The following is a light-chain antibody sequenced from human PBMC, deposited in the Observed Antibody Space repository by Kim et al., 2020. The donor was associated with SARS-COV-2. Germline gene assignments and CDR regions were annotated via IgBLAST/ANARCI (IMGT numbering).Light chain of an antibody. Sequence: GDRVTITCRASQTISSWLAWYQQKPGKAPKVLIYDASNLESGVPSRFSGSGSATEFTLTISSLRPDDFATYYCQHYNSYSWTFGQGTKVDIK. J-gene: IGKJ1*01. CDR3: QHYNSYSWT. V-gene: IGKV1-5*01. CDR2: DAS. CDR1: QTISSW.